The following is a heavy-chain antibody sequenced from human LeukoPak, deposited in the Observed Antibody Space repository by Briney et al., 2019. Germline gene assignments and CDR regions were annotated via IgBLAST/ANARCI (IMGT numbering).Heavy chain of an antibody. Sequence: SVKVSWKASGGTFSSYAISWVRQAPGQGLEWMGRIIPIFGTANYAQKFQGRVTITTDESTSTAYMELSSLRSEDTAVYYCARDLRLGELSFAFDYWGQGTLVTVSS. CDR3: ARDLRLGELSFAFDY. D-gene: IGHD3-16*02. CDR2: IIPIFGTA. CDR1: GGTFSSYA. J-gene: IGHJ4*02. V-gene: IGHV1-69*05.